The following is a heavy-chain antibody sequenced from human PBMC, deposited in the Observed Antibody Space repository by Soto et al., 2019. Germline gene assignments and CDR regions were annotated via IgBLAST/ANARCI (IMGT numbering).Heavy chain of an antibody. CDR2: INPSGGST. D-gene: IGHD3-22*01. J-gene: IGHJ6*02. V-gene: IGHV1-46*01. CDR3: ARDFYDSSGYYYYYYGMDV. Sequence: ASVKVSCKASGYTFTSYYMHWVRQAPGQGLEWMGIINPSGGSTSYAQKFQGRVTMNRDTSTSTVYMELSSLRSEDTAVYYCARDFYDSSGYYYYYYGMDVWGRGTTVTVSS. CDR1: GYTFTSYY.